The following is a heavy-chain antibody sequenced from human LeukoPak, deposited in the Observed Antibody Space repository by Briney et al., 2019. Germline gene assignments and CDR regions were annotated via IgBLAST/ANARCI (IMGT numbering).Heavy chain of an antibody. V-gene: IGHV1-2*06. CDR3: ARARYCYTTSCSLDY. CDR2: INPNSGGT. Sequence: GASVKVSCKASGYIFTDYYIHWVRQAPGQGHEWMGRINPNSGGTNFAQKFQARVTMTSDTSISTAYMEVSGLESDDTAVYYCARARYCYTTSCSLDYWGQGTLVTVSS. D-gene: IGHD2-2*01. J-gene: IGHJ4*02. CDR1: GYIFTDYY.